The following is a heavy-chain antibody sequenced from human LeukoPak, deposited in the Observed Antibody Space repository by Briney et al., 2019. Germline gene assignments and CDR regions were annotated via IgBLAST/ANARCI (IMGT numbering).Heavy chain of an antibody. D-gene: IGHD1-14*01. J-gene: IGHJ1*01. CDR2: FYYTGST. CDR1: GGSVSSGSYY. CDR3: ARDGKYAEYFQD. Sequence: PSETLSLTCTVSGGSVSSGSYYWSWIRQPPGKGLEWTGYFYYTGSTNYNPSLKSRVTISVDTSKNQFSLKLSSVTAADTAVYYCARDGKYAEYFQDWGQGTLVTVSS. V-gene: IGHV4-61*01.